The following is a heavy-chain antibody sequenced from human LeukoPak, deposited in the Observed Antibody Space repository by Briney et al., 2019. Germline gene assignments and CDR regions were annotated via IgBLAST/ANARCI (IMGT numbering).Heavy chain of an antibody. D-gene: IGHD3-10*01. CDR2: FDPEDGET. J-gene: IGHJ4*02. CDR3: AEDPSDLGGSGSNNYFDC. V-gene: IGHV1-24*01. CDR1: GYTLTELS. Sequence: GASVKVSCKVSGYTLTELSMHWVRQAPGKGLEWMGGFDPEDGETIYAQKFQGRVTMTEDTSTDTAYMELSSLRAEDTAVYYCAEDPSDLGGSGSNNYFDCWGQGTLVTVSS.